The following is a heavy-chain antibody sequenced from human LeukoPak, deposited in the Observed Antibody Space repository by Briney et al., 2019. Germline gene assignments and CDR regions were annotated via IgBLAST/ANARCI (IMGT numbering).Heavy chain of an antibody. Sequence: ASVKVSCKASGHTFTGYYVHWVRQAPGQGLEWMGRISPNSGDTNYAQKFQGRVTMTRDTSISTAYMELSRLRSDDTAVYYCARDYCGGDCFPDYWGQGTLVTVSS. CDR1: GHTFTGYY. CDR2: ISPNSGDT. D-gene: IGHD2-21*02. CDR3: ARDYCGGDCFPDY. J-gene: IGHJ4*02. V-gene: IGHV1-2*06.